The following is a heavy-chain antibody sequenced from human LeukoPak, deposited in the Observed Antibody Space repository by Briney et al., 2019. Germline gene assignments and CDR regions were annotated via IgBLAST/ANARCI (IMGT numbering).Heavy chain of an antibody. V-gene: IGHV1-2*06. CDR1: GYTFTGYY. Sequence: ASVKVSXKASGYTFTGYYMHWVRQAPGQGLEWMGRINPNSGGTNYAQKFQGRVTMTRDTSISTAYMELSRLRFDDTAVYYCARVGSSWYEGWFDPWGQGTLVTVSS. J-gene: IGHJ5*02. CDR3: ARVGSSWYEGWFDP. CDR2: INPNSGGT. D-gene: IGHD6-13*01.